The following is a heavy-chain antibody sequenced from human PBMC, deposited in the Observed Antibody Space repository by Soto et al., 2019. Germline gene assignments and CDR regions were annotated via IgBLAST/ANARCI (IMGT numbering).Heavy chain of an antibody. J-gene: IGHJ3*02. D-gene: IGHD2-15*01. CDR3: ARRAGGDIVVVVAADDAFDI. CDR1: DGSISSSSYY. CDR2: IYYSGST. V-gene: IGHV4-39*01. Sequence: PSETKSLTCTVSDGSISSSSYYWGWISQPPGKGLEWIGSIYYSGSTYYNPSLKSRVTISVDTSKNQFSLKLSSVTAADTAVYYCARRAGGDIVVVVAADDAFDIWGQGTMVTVS.